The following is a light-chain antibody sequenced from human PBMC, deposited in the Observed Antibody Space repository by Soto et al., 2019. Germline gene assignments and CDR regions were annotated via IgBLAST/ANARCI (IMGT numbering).Light chain of an antibody. V-gene: IGKV1-9*01. CDR2: TAS. CDR3: QQRNSYPLT. J-gene: IGKJ5*01. Sequence: DIHFTQSASVLAASVGTSSTITCRASQGISSYLAWYQQKPGKAPNLLIHTASTLQSGVPSRFSGSGSGTEFTLTISSLQPEDLATYYCQQRNSYPLTFGQGTRLEI. CDR1: QGISSY.